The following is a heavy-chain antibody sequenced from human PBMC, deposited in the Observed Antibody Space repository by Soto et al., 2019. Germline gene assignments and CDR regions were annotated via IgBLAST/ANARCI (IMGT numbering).Heavy chain of an antibody. CDR1: GFTFSSYG. V-gene: IGHV3-33*01. J-gene: IGHJ4*02. CDR3: ARVSEYGDYFFDY. CDR2: IWYDGSNK. Sequence: GGSLRLSCAASGFTFSSYGMHWVRQAPGKGLEWVAVIWYDGSNKYYADSVKGRFTISRDNSKNTLYLQMNRLRAEDTAVYYCARVSEYGDYFFDYWGQGTLVTVSS. D-gene: IGHD4-17*01.